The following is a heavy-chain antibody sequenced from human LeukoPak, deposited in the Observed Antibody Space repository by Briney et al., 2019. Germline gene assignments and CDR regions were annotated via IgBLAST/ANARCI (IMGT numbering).Heavy chain of an antibody. V-gene: IGHV3-23*01. D-gene: IGHD6-19*01. Sequence: GGSLRLSCAASGFTFSTYAMSWVRQAPGRGLEWVSAVSGSGGSTYYAYSVKGRFTISRDNSRNTLYLQMNSLRAEDTAVYYCAKDAHSSGWYYFDYWGQGTLVTVSS. CDR2: VSGSGGST. CDR3: AKDAHSSGWYYFDY. J-gene: IGHJ4*02. CDR1: GFTFSTYA.